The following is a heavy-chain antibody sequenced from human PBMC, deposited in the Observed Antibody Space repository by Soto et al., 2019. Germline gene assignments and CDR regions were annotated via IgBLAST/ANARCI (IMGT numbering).Heavy chain of an antibody. J-gene: IGHJ6*02. CDR2: IYPGDSDT. D-gene: IGHD3-22*01. Sequence: PGESLKISCKGSGYSFTSYWIGWVRQMPGKGLEWMGIIYPGDSDTRYSPSFQGQVTISADKSISTACLQWSSLKASDTAMYYCATRPYYDSSGYYYYYYGMDVWGQGTTVTVS. V-gene: IGHV5-51*01. CDR1: GYSFTSYW. CDR3: ATRPYYDSSGYYYYYYGMDV.